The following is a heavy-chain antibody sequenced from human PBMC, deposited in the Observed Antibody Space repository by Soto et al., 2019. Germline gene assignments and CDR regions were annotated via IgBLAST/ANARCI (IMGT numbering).Heavy chain of an antibody. D-gene: IGHD3-10*01. CDR2: INHSGST. J-gene: IGHJ6*02. Sequence: PSETLSLTCAVYGGSFSGYYWSWIRQPPGKGLEWIGEINHSGSTNYNPSLKSRVTISVDTSKNQFSLKLSSVTAADTAVYYCARTEIITMVRGVIMVYLYYGMDVWGQGTTVTVSS. CDR1: GGSFSGYY. CDR3: ARTEIITMVRGVIMVYLYYGMDV. V-gene: IGHV4-34*01.